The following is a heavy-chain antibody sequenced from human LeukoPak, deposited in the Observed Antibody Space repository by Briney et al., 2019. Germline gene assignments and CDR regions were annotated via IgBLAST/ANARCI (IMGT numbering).Heavy chain of an antibody. V-gene: IGHV4-34*01. Sequence: SETLSLTCAVYGGSFSGYYWSLIRLPPGKGLEWIGEINHSGSTNYNPSLKSRVTISVDTSKNQFSLKLSSVTAADTAVYYCARVSESGSSSPFDYWGQGTLVTVSS. D-gene: IGHD1-26*01. CDR1: GGSFSGYY. CDR3: ARVSESGSSSPFDY. CDR2: INHSGST. J-gene: IGHJ4*02.